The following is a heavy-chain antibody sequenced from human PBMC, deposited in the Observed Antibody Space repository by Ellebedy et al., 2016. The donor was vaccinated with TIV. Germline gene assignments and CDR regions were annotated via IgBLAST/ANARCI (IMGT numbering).Heavy chain of an antibody. CDR1: GYTLTLDY. V-gene: IGHV1-46*01. J-gene: IGHJ4*02. Sequence: ASVKVSXXASGYTLTLDYINWVRQAPGEGLEWMGIINPIGGRTSYAQKFQGRVTMTTDPSTTTVYMEVHSLRSEDTAVYFCALIAVSGMNYLDFWGQGTLVTVSS. CDR2: INPIGGRT. D-gene: IGHD6-19*01. CDR3: ALIAVSGMNYLDF.